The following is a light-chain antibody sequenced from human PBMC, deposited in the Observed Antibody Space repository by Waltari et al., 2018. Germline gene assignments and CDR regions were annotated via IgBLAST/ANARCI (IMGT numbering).Light chain of an antibody. CDR2: GAS. J-gene: IGKJ4*01. Sequence: DIVLTQSPGTLSLSPVERATLPCRASQSVSSSYLAWYLQKPGQAPRLLIDGASSRATGIPDRFSGSGSGTDFTITISRLEPEDFAVYYCQQYGSSPLTFGGGTKVEIK. CDR3: QQYGSSPLT. CDR1: QSVSSSY. V-gene: IGKV3-20*01.